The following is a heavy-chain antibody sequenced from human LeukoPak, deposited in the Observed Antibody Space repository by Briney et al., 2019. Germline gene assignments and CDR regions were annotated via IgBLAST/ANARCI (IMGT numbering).Heavy chain of an antibody. CDR1: GFTFSGYG. V-gene: IGHV3-30*18. D-gene: IGHD3-22*01. Sequence: GGSLRLSCAASGFTFSGYGMRWVRQAPGKGLEWVAVISYDGSNKYYADSVKGRFTISRDNSKNTLYLQMNSLRAEDTAVYYCAKDQYDSSGYYPTYYYYYYMDVWGKGTTVTVSS. J-gene: IGHJ6*03. CDR3: AKDQYDSSGYYPTYYYYYYMDV. CDR2: ISYDGSNK.